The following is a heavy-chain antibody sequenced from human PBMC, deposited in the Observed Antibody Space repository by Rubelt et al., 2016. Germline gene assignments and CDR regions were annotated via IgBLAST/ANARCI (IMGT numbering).Heavy chain of an antibody. V-gene: IGHV1-3*01. Sequence: QVQFVQSGAEVKRPGASVKVFCKASGYTFTSHAMHWVRQAPGQRLEWMGWINAGNGNTKYSQKFQGRVTITRYTSATTAYMELRSLTSEDTAVYYCASGVLRDYDWFLTLDYWGQGTLVTVSS. D-gene: IGHD3-9*01. J-gene: IGHJ4*02. CDR2: INAGNGNT. CDR3: ASGVLRDYDWFLTLDY. CDR1: GYTFTSHA.